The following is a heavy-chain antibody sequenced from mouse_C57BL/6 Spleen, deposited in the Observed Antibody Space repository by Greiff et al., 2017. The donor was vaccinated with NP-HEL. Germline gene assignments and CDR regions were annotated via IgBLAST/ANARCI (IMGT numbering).Heavy chain of an antibody. CDR1: GYAFSSSW. J-gene: IGHJ4*01. D-gene: IGHD1-1*01. V-gene: IGHV1-82*01. CDR2: IYPGDGDT. Sequence: VKLQESGPELVKPGASVKISCKASGYAFSSSWMNWVKQRPGKGLEWIGRIYPGDGDTNYNGKFKGKATLTADKSSSTAYMQLSSLTSEDSAVYFCARSRGSRLDYWGQGTSVTVSS. CDR3: ARSRGSRLDY.